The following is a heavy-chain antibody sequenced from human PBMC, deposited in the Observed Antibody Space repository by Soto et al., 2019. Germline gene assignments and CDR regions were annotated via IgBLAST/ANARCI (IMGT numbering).Heavy chain of an antibody. CDR3: ARVDGYFFFFDN. J-gene: IGHJ4*02. Sequence: SETLSLTCTVSGAAINSYYWTWICQAPGMGLEWIGYIYYTGSTNYNPSLESRVTVSVDRSRNQFSLELRSVTAADTAVYYCARVDGYFFFFDNWGQGTQVTVPQ. D-gene: IGHD3-22*01. CDR1: GAAINSYY. V-gene: IGHV4-59*01. CDR2: IYYTGST.